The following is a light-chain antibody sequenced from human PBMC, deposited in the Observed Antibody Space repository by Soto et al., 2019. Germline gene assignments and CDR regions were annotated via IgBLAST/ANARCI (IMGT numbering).Light chain of an antibody. Sequence: EIVMTQSPATLSVSPGERVTLSCRASQSVTRNLAWYQHTPGQSPRLLISAASSGATGLPSRFSGSGSGTDFNLTISSLQSEDAAVYDCQQYHHWAVTFGGGTKVEI. CDR1: QSVTRN. CDR3: QQYHHWAVT. J-gene: IGKJ4*01. V-gene: IGKV3-15*01. CDR2: AAS.